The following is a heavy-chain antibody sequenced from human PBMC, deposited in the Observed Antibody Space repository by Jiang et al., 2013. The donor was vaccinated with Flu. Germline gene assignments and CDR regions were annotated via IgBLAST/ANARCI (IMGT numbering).Heavy chain of an antibody. Sequence: GAEVKKPGASVKVSCKASGYTFTSYAMHWVRQAPGQRLEWMGWINAGNGNTKYSQKFQGRVTITRDTSASTAYMELSSLRSEDTAVYYCARGVFLGWPQVGWFDPWGQGTLVTVSS. D-gene: IGHD1-26*01. J-gene: IGHJ5*02. CDR1: GYTFTSYA. V-gene: IGHV1-3*01. CDR3: ARGVFLGWPQVGWFDP. CDR2: INAGNGNT.